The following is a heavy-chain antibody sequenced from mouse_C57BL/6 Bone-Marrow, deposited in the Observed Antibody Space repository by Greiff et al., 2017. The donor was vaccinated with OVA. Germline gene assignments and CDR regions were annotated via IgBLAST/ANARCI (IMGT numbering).Heavy chain of an antibody. J-gene: IGHJ4*01. Sequence: EVMLVESGGGLVQPGGSLKLSCAASGFTFSDYYMYWVRQTPEKRLEWVAYISNGGGSTYYPETVKGRFTISRDNAKNTLYLQMSRLKSEDTAMYYCARPYGSTSYAMDYWGQGTSVTVSS. CDR1: GFTFSDYY. CDR3: ARPYGSTSYAMDY. V-gene: IGHV5-12*01. D-gene: IGHD1-1*01. CDR2: ISNGGGST.